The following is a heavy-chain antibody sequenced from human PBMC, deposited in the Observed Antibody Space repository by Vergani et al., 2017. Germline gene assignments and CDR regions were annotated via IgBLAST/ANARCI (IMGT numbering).Heavy chain of an antibody. Sequence: QVQLQQWGAGLLKPSETLSLTCAVYGGSFSGYYWSWIRQPPGKGLEWIGEINHSGRTNYNPSLKSRVTISVDTSKNQFSLKLSSVTAADTAVYYCARLSHTSPYYMDVWGKGTTVTVSS. J-gene: IGHJ6*03. CDR3: ARLSHTSPYYMDV. CDR2: INHSGRT. D-gene: IGHD3-3*01. V-gene: IGHV4-34*01. CDR1: GGSFSGYY.